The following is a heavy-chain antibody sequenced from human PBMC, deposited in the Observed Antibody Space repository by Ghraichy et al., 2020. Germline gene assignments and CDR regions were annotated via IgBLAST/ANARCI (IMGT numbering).Heavy chain of an antibody. CDR2: ISPDGSEK. Sequence: GESLNISCRASGFTFWNYWMTWVRQPPGKGLEWVANISPDGSEKYHVGSVQGRFTISRDNVENSLYLQMDSLRVEDTALYYCARPFYRVFSWGQGTLVTVSS. D-gene: IGHD5/OR15-5a*01. CDR1: GFTFWNYW. CDR3: ARPFYRVFS. V-gene: IGHV3-7*03. J-gene: IGHJ5*01.